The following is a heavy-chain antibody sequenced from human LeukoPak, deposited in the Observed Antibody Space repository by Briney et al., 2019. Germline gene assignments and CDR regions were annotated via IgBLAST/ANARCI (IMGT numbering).Heavy chain of an antibody. Sequence: ASVKVSCKASGYTFTSYDINWVRQATGQGLEWMGWINPNSGGTNYAQKFQGRVTMTRDTSISTAYMELSRLRSDDTAVYYCARDLRYFAGGYGMDVWGQGTTVTVSS. CDR3: ARDLRYFAGGYGMDV. J-gene: IGHJ6*02. D-gene: IGHD3-9*01. V-gene: IGHV1-2*02. CDR1: GYTFTSYD. CDR2: INPNSGGT.